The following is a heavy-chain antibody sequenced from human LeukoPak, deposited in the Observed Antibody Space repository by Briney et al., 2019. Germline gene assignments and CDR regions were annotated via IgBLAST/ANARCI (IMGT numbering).Heavy chain of an antibody. CDR2: INHSGST. CDR1: GGSFSGYY. V-gene: IGHV4-34*01. J-gene: IGHJ5*02. Sequence: PETLSLTCAVYGGSFSGYYWSWIRQPPGKGLEWIGEINHSGSTNYNPSLKSRVTISVDTSKNQFSLKLSSVTAADTAVYYCARARACFDPWGQGPLVTVPS. CDR3: ARARACFDP.